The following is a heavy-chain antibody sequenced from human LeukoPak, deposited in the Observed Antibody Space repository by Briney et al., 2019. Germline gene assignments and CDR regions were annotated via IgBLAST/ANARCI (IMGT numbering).Heavy chain of an antibody. V-gene: IGHV1-18*01. CDR2: ISAYNGNI. CDR3: ARDDLARSGGTCHPDDF. Sequence: ASVKVSCKASGYTFSSYGISWVRQAPGQGLEWMGWISAYNGNIKYAQKFQGRVTMTTDTSTSTDYMELRSLRSDDTAMYSCARDDLARSGGTCHPDDFWGQGTLVTVSS. J-gene: IGHJ4*02. D-gene: IGHD2-15*01. CDR1: GYTFSSYG.